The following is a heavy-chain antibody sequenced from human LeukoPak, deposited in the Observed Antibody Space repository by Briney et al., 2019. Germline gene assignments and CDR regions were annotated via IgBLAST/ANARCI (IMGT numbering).Heavy chain of an antibody. CDR2: ITSSSSSI. V-gene: IGHV3-48*02. CDR1: GYDFKRYS. CDR3: TRGGSYFEK. Sequence: GGSLRLSCVGSGYDFKRYSMNWDRQAPGKGLEWISYITSSSSSIFYAASVRGRFTISRDNAMNSMYLQMNSLRDEDTAVYYCTRGGSYFEKWGQGSLVTVTS. D-gene: IGHD3-10*01. J-gene: IGHJ4*02.